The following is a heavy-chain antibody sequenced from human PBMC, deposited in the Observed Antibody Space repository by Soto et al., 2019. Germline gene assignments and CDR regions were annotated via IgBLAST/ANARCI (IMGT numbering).Heavy chain of an antibody. Sequence: PGGSLRLSCAASGFTFSSYAMHWVRQAPGKGLEWVAVISYDGSNKYYADSVKGRFTISRDNSKNTLYLQMNSLRAEDTAVYYCARDHYIDYWGQGTLVTVSS. CDR3: ARDHYIDY. D-gene: IGHD2-2*02. J-gene: IGHJ4*02. CDR1: GFTFSSYA. V-gene: IGHV3-30-3*01. CDR2: ISYDGSNK.